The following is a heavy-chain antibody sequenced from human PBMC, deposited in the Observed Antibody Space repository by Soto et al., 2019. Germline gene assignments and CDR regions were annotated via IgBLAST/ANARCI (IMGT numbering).Heavy chain of an antibody. J-gene: IGHJ4*02. CDR1: GFIFSDYA. CDR3: AKEGRSGHYDIDF. V-gene: IGHV3-23*01. Sequence: PGGSLRLSCAASGFIFSDYAMSWVRQAPGKGLEWVSGVGGSGGGGGSDDDTHYADSVKGRFTISRDNSKNTLYLQMNSLRADDTAVYYFAKEGRSGHYDIDFWGQGILVSVSS. CDR2: VGGSGGGGGSDDDT. D-gene: IGHD3-22*01.